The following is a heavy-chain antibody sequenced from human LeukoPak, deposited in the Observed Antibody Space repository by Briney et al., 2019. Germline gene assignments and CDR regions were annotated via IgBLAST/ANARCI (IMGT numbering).Heavy chain of an antibody. D-gene: IGHD3-22*01. CDR3: ARVGSSGYFSDY. Sequence: GGSLRLSCAASGFTFSSYWMTWVRQAPGKGLEWVANIKHDGGEKYYEDSVKGRFTISRDNAKNSFYLQMNSLRAEDTAVYYCARVGSSGYFSDYWGQGTLVTVSS. J-gene: IGHJ4*02. CDR1: GFTFSSYW. CDR2: IKHDGGEK. V-gene: IGHV3-7*01.